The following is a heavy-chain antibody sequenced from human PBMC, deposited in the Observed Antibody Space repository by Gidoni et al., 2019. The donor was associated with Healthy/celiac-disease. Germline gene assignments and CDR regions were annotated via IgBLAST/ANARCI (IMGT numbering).Heavy chain of an antibody. J-gene: IGHJ4*02. D-gene: IGHD5-12*01. V-gene: IGHV3-15*01. CDR3: TTVGYSGYALDY. CDR2: IKSKTDGGTT. Sequence: EVQLVECGGGLVKPGGSLRLSCADSGFTFSNAWMGLVRQAPGKGLEWVGRIKSKTDGGTTDYAAPVKGRFTISRDDSKNTLYLQMNSLKTEDTAVYYCTTVGYSGYALDYWGQGTLVTVSS. CDR1: GFTFSNAW.